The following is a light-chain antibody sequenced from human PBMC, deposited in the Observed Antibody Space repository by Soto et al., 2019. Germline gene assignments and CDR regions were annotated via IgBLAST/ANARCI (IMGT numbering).Light chain of an antibody. CDR2: LGS. Sequence: DIVMTQSPLSLPVTPGEPASISCRSSQSLLHSNGYNSLDWYLQKPGQSPQFLIYLGSNRASGVPDRISGSGSGTDFTLKISRVEAEDVGVYYCMQALQTGTFGGVTKVEIK. CDR1: QSLLHSNGYNS. CDR3: MQALQTGT. V-gene: IGKV2-28*01. J-gene: IGKJ4*01.